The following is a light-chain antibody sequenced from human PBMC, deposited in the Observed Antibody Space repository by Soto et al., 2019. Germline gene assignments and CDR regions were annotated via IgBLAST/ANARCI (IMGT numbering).Light chain of an antibody. CDR2: DDN. CDR3: GAWDAGRSAYV. J-gene: IGLJ1*01. V-gene: IGLV1-51*01. Sequence: QSVLTQPPSVSAAPGQTVTISCAGSGSNVGNHYVSSYQQLPGTDPKLLIYDDNKRPPGIAYRCSGSKSATSATLGITGLLTGDEADDYCGAWDAGRSAYVFGPGTKLTVL. CDR1: GSNVGNHY.